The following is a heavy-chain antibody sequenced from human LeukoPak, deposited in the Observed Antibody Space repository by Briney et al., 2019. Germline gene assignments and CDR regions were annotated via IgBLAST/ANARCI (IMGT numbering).Heavy chain of an antibody. CDR3: TAQYYDFWSGSYPY. D-gene: IGHD3-3*01. Sequence: SQTLSLTCTVSGGSISSGSYHWSWIRLPAGKGLEWIGRIYSSGSTNQNPSLKSRVTISVDTSKNQFSLRLSSVTAADTAVYYCTAQYYDFWSGSYPYWGQGTLVSVAS. CDR2: IYSSGST. J-gene: IGHJ4*02. CDR1: GGSISSGSYH. V-gene: IGHV4-61*02.